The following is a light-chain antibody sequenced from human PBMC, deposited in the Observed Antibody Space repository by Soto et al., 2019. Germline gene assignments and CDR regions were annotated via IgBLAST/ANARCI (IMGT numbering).Light chain of an antibody. Sequence: EIVLTQSPGTLSLSPGERATLSCRATQSVTSSYLAWYQQTPGQPPRLLIYFASRRATGIPDRFSGSGSGTDFTLTISRLEPEDFAVYLCQQYGTSPLTFGGGTKVEI. CDR3: QQYGTSPLT. V-gene: IGKV3-20*01. J-gene: IGKJ4*01. CDR1: QSVTSSY. CDR2: FAS.